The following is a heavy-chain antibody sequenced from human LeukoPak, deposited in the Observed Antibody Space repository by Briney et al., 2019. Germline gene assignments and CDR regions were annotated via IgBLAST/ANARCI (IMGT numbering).Heavy chain of an antibody. Sequence: GRSLRLSCAASGFTFSSHAVSWVRQPPGKGLEWVSSVSGGGGTTYYADSVKGRFTISRDNSKSTLYLQMNSLRAEDTAVYYCANGDAGRPSEGLDYWGRGTLVTVSS. V-gene: IGHV3-23*01. CDR3: ANGDAGRPSEGLDY. CDR1: GFTFSSHA. J-gene: IGHJ4*02. CDR2: VSGGGGTT. D-gene: IGHD6-6*01.